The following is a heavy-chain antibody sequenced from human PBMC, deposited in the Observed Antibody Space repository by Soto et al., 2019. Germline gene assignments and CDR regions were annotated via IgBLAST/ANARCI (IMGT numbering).Heavy chain of an antibody. J-gene: IGHJ4*02. CDR1: GGSVSSGSYY. Sequence: SETLSLTCTVSGGSVSSGSYYWSWIRQPPGKGLEWIGYSYYTGSTNYNTSLKSRVTISVDTSKNQFSLKLSSVTAADTAVYCCAKRTTVVIFFDYWGQGTLVTSPQ. D-gene: IGHD4-17*01. CDR3: AKRTTVVIFFDY. CDR2: SYYTGST. V-gene: IGHV4-61*01.